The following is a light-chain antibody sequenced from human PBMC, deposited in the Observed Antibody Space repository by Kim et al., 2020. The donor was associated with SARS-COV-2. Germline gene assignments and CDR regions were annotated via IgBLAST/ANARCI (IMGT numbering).Light chain of an antibody. CDR1: QSVTSSY. CDR2: GAS. CDR3: QHYGSLTWT. V-gene: IGKV3-20*01. J-gene: IGKJ1*01. Sequence: EIVLTQSPGTLSLSPGERATLSCRASQSVTSSYLAWYQQKPGQAPRLLIYGASNRATGIPDRFSGSESGTDFTLTISRLEPEDFAVYYCQHYGSLTWTFGRGTKVDIK.